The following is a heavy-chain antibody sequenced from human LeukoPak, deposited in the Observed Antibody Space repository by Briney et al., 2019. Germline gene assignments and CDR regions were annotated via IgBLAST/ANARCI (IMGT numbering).Heavy chain of an antibody. CDR1: GFTFDDYG. CDR3: ARVRQQLVRLLGRDTTYYYYYYMDV. J-gene: IGHJ6*03. V-gene: IGHV3-7*01. Sequence: GGSLRLSCAASGFTFDDYGMSWVRQAPGKGLEWVANIKQDGSEKYYVDSVKGRFTISRDNAKNSLYLQMNSLRAEDTAVYYCARVRQQLVRLLGRDTTYYYYYYMDVWGKGTTVTVSS. CDR2: IKQDGSEK. D-gene: IGHD6-13*01.